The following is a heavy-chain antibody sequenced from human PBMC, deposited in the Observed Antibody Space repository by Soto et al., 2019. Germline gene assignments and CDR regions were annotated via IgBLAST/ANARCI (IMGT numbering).Heavy chain of an antibody. Sequence: EVQLVESGGGLVKPGGSLRLSCAASGFTFSSYSMNWVRQAPGKGLEWVSSISSSSSYIYYEDSVKGRFTISRDNDKNSLYLQMNSLSAEDTAVYYCAKNAGGDGYNDYWGQGTLVTVSS. CDR3: AKNAGGDGYNDY. CDR1: GFTFSSYS. V-gene: IGHV3-21*01. J-gene: IGHJ4*02. CDR2: ISSSSSYI. D-gene: IGHD5-12*01.